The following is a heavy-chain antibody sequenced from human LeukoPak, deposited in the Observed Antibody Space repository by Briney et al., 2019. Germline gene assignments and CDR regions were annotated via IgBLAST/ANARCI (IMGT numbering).Heavy chain of an antibody. V-gene: IGHV3-9*01. CDR1: GFTFDDYA. Sequence: GGSLRLSCAASGFTFDDYAMHWVRQAPGKGLEWVSGISWNSGGIGYADSVKGRFTISRDNAKNSLYLQMNSLRAEDTALYYCAKDSYGDSLGYWGQGTLVTVSS. J-gene: IGHJ4*02. CDR2: ISWNSGGI. CDR3: AKDSYGDSLGY. D-gene: IGHD4-17*01.